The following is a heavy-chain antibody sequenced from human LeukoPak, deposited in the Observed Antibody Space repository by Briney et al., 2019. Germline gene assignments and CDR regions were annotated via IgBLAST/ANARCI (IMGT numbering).Heavy chain of an antibody. D-gene: IGHD5-18*01. CDR3: VRDLGVDTSMIFFDF. Sequence: ASVKVSCKASGYSFTSFGISWVRQAPGQGLGWMGWSSAYNANTKYVQKFQGRVTMTTDTSTSTAYMELRSLRSDGTAIFYCVRDLGVDTSMIFFDFWGQGTLVTVSS. J-gene: IGHJ4*02. CDR2: SSAYNANT. CDR1: GYSFTSFG. V-gene: IGHV1-18*01.